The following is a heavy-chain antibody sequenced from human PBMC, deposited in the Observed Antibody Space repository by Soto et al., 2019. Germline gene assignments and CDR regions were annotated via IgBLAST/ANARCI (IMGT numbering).Heavy chain of an antibody. J-gene: IGHJ4*02. CDR3: ARHRTTVTTHYDY. Sequence: SETLSLTCTVSGGSISSSSYYWGWIRQPPGKGLEWIGSIYYSGSTYYNPSLKSRVTISVDTSKNQFPLKLSSVTAADTAVYYCARHRTTVTTHYDYWGQGTLVTVSS. D-gene: IGHD4-17*01. CDR1: GGSISSSSYY. CDR2: IYYSGST. V-gene: IGHV4-39*01.